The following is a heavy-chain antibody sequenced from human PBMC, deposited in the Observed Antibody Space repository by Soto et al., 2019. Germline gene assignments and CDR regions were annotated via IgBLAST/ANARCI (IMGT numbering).Heavy chain of an antibody. CDR3: ARLYCTGGACPSDY. CDR1: GFTFSTYS. V-gene: IGHV3-48*01. CDR2: ISSGGGTI. D-gene: IGHD2-8*02. J-gene: IGHJ4*02. Sequence: GGSLRLSCVASGFTFSTYSMNWVRQAPGRGLEWVSYISSGGGTIYYADSVKGRFTISRDNAKNSLYLQINSLRAEDTAVYYCARLYCTGGACPSDYWGQGTLVTVSS.